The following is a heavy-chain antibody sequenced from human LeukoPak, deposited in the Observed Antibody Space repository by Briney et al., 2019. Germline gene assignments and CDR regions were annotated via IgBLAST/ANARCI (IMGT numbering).Heavy chain of an antibody. J-gene: IGHJ4*02. CDR3: AKATRYDSSSYKDY. CDR1: GFTFSSYG. Sequence: PGRSLRLSCAASGFTFSSYGMHWVRQAPGKGLEWVAVIWYDGSNKYYADSVKGRFTISRDNSKNTLYLQMNSLRAEDTAVYYCAKATRYDSSSYKDYWGQGTLVTVSS. V-gene: IGHV3-33*06. D-gene: IGHD3-22*01. CDR2: IWYDGSNK.